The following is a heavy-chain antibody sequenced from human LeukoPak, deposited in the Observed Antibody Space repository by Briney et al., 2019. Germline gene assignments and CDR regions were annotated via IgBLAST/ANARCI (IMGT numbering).Heavy chain of an antibody. Sequence: SLRLSCAASGFTFDDYAMHWVRQAPGKGLEWVSGISWNSGSIGYADSVKGRFTISRDNAKNSLYLQMNSLRAEDTAVYYCARKLGILIHALDYWGQGTLVTVSS. D-gene: IGHD7-27*01. CDR1: GFTFDDYA. V-gene: IGHV3-9*01. CDR2: ISWNSGSI. CDR3: ARKLGILIHALDY. J-gene: IGHJ4*02.